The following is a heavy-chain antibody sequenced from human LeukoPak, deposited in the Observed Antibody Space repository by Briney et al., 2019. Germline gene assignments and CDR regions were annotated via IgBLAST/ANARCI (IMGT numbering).Heavy chain of an antibody. CDR3: ARAGYCSSTSCRPNWFDP. Sequence: SVKVSCKASGGTFSSYAISWVRQAPGQGLERMGGIIPIFGTANYAQKFQGRVTITADKSTSTAYMELSSLRSEDTAVYYCARAGYCSSTSCRPNWFDPWGQGTLVTVSS. CDR2: IIPIFGTA. J-gene: IGHJ5*02. V-gene: IGHV1-69*06. CDR1: GGTFSSYA. D-gene: IGHD2-2*01.